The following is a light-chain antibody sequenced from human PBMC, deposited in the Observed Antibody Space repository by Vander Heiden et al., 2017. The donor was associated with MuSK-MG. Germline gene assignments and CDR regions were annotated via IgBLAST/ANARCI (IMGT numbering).Light chain of an antibody. Sequence: QSALTQPASVSGSPGQSITISCTGTSSDVGNYNLVSWYQHHPGKAPKLMIYEVSKRPSGVSDRFSGSKSGNTASLTISGLQAEDEADYYCCSLRVFGGGTKLTVL. V-gene: IGLV2-23*02. CDR1: SSDVGNYNL. CDR2: EVS. J-gene: IGLJ2*01. CDR3: CSLRV.